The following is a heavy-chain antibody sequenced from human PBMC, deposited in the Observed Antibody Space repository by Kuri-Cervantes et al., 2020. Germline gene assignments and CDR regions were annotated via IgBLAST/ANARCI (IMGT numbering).Heavy chain of an antibody. CDR1: GGSFSGYY. D-gene: IGHD3-10*01. J-gene: IGHJ4*02. CDR3: ARGRDYYGSGSYRLDY. CDR2: INHSGST. Sequence: SETLSLTCAVYGGSFSGYYWSWIRQPPGKGLEWIGEINHSGSTNYNPSLKSRVTISVDTSKNQFSLKLSSVTAADTAAYYCARGRDYYGSGSYRLDYWGQGTLVTVSS. V-gene: IGHV4-34*01.